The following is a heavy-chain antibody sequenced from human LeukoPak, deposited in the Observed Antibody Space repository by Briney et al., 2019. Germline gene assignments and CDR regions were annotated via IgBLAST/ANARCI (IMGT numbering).Heavy chain of an antibody. CDR3: ARSGSGSYLDY. D-gene: IGHD3-10*01. CDR1: GGSISSGDSY. Sequence: ASQTLSLTCTVSGGSISSGDSYWSWVRQPPGRGLESIGYIYYTGSTYYNPSLDRRVTISVDTSKNQFSLKLSSVTAADTAVYYCARSGSGSYLDYWGQGTLVTVSS. J-gene: IGHJ4*02. CDR2: IYYTGST. V-gene: IGHV4-30-4*01.